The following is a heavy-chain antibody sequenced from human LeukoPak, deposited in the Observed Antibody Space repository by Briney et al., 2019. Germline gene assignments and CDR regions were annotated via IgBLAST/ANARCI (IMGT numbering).Heavy chain of an antibody. V-gene: IGHV1-2*02. CDR1: GYTFTRYY. CDR2: INPNSGDT. CDR3: ARSDSGWLDY. D-gene: IGHD6-19*01. Sequence: ASGTGCCKAAGYTFTRYYVHWVRHAPGQGLEWMGWINPNSGDTNYAQKFQGRVTMTGDTSINTGYTELSSLRSDDTAVYYCARSDSGWLDYWGQGTLVTVSS. J-gene: IGHJ4*02.